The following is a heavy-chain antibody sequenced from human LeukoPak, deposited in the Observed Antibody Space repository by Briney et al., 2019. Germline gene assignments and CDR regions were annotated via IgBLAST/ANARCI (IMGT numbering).Heavy chain of an antibody. CDR3: ARVVASTSIDF. V-gene: IGHV4-38-2*02. CDR2: IFHSGDV. Sequence: PSETLSLTCIVSGYSIISDYFWGWVRQPPGKGPEWIGSIFHSGDVYYNPSLTSRVTLSVDPSNNRFSLKVPSVTAADTAIYYCARVVASTSIDFWGQGTLVTVSS. CDR1: GYSIISDYF. J-gene: IGHJ4*02. D-gene: IGHD2-15*01.